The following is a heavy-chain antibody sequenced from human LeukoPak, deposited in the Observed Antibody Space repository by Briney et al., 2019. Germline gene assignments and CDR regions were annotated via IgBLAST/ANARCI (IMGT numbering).Heavy chain of an antibody. V-gene: IGHV3-7*01. J-gene: IGHJ3*02. Sequence: GGSLRLSCAASGFTFSSYWMSWVRQAPGKGLEWVANIKQDGSEKYYVDSVKGRFTISRDNAKNSLYLQMNSLRAEDTAVYYCAREPRIRSYGVLVGGAFDIWGQGTMVTVSS. CDR3: AREPRIRSYGVLVGGAFDI. CDR2: IKQDGSEK. D-gene: IGHD1-26*01. CDR1: GFTFSSYW.